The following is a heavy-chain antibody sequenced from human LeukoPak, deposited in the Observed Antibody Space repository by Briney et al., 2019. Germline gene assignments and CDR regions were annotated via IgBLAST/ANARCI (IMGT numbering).Heavy chain of an antibody. Sequence: ASVKVPCKASGYTFTGYYMHWVRQAPGQGLEWMGRINPNSGGTNYAQKFQGRVTMTRDTSISTAYMELSRLRSDDTAVYYCARGGITIFGVVIWGEYWGQGTLVTVSS. CDR2: INPNSGGT. D-gene: IGHD3-3*01. J-gene: IGHJ4*02. CDR3: ARGGITIFGVVIWGEY. CDR1: GYTFTGYY. V-gene: IGHV1-2*06.